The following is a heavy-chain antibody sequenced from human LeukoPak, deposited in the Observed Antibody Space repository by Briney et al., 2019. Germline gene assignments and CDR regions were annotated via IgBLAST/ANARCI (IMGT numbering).Heavy chain of an antibody. J-gene: IGHJ4*02. CDR2: ISSNSGSI. Sequence: SAISSNSGSIGYAYSVKGRFTISRDNTKNSLFLQMDRLRAEDTAVYYCKTGGAAAVSFDYWGQGTLVTVSS. V-gene: IGHV3-9*01. CDR3: KTGGAAAVSFDY. D-gene: IGHD1-14*01.